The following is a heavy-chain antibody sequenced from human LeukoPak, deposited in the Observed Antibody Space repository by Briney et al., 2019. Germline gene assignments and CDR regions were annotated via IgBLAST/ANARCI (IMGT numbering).Heavy chain of an antibody. CDR1: GFTFSDYW. V-gene: IGHV3-74*01. D-gene: IGHD6-6*01. J-gene: IGHJ4*02. CDR2: INSDGSTT. Sequence: GGSLRLSCAASGFTFSDYWMYWVRQVPGKGLVCVSRINSDGSTTTYADSVKGRFTISRDNAENTLYLHMTSLRVEDTAVYYCARDSSSEGPFDYWGQGTLVTVSS. CDR3: ARDSSSEGPFDY.